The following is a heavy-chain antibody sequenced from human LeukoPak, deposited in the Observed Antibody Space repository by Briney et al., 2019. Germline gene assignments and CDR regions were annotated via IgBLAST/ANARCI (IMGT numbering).Heavy chain of an antibody. J-gene: IGHJ6*04. CDR2: INHSGST. CDR1: GGSFSGYY. Sequence: PSETLSLTCAVYGGSFSGYYWSWIRQPPGKGLEWIGEINHSGSTNYNPSLKSRVTISVDTSKNQFSLKLSSVTAADTAVYYCARGFNEVHVWGKGTTVTVSS. D-gene: IGHD1-1*01. V-gene: IGHV4-34*01. CDR3: ARGFNEVHV.